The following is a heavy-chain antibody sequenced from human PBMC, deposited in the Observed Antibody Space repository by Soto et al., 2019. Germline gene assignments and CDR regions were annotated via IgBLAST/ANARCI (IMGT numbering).Heavy chain of an antibody. D-gene: IGHD3-16*01. CDR1: GYTFTSYG. CDR3: GGDHPGLGGVVDY. J-gene: IGHJ4*02. CDR2: ISAYNGNT. V-gene: IGHV1-18*01. Sequence: QVQLVQSGAEVKKPGASVKVSCKASGYTFTSYGISWVRQAPGQGLEWMGWISAYNGNTNYAQKLQGRVTMTTDTPPGTANMGLGGLGSDNTAGYYGGGDHPGLGGVVDYWGRGTLVTASS.